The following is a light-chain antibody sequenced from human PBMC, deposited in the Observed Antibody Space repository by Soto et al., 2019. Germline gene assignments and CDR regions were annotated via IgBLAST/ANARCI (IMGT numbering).Light chain of an antibody. CDR2: GAS. J-gene: IGKJ1*01. Sequence: EIVLTQSPGTLSLSPGERATPSCRASQSVSSNYLAWCQQKPGQAPRLLIYGASSRATGIPDRFSGSGSGTDFTLTISRLEPEDFAVYYCQQYGNSPWTFGQGTKV. CDR1: QSVSSNY. V-gene: IGKV3-20*01. CDR3: QQYGNSPWT.